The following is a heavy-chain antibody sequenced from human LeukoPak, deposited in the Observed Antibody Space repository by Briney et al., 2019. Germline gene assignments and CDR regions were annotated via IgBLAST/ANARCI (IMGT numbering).Heavy chain of an antibody. CDR3: ARGSKHWSNDY. V-gene: IGHV3-21*01. CDR2: INTGSSHI. D-gene: IGHD1-26*01. Sequence: GGSLRLSCAASGFIFSNSAMNWVRQAPGKGLEWVSSINTGSSHIYYADSVKGRFTISRDNAKNSVYLQMNSLRAEDTAVYYCARGSKHWSNDYWGQGTLVTVSS. CDR1: GFIFSNSA. J-gene: IGHJ4*02.